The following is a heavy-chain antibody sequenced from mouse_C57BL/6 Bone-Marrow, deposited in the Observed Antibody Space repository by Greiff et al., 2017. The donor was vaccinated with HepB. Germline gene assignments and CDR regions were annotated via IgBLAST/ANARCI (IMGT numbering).Heavy chain of an antibody. CDR3: AREYGYPYAMDY. CDR2: ISNGGGST. V-gene: IGHV5-12*01. CDR1: GFTFSDYY. D-gene: IGHD2-2*01. Sequence: EVKLMESGGGLVQPGGSLKLSCAASGFTFSDYYMYWVRQTPEKRLEWVAYISNGGGSTYYADTVKGRFTISRDNAKNTLYLQMSRLKSEDTAMYYCAREYGYPYAMDYWGQGTSVTVSS. J-gene: IGHJ4*01.